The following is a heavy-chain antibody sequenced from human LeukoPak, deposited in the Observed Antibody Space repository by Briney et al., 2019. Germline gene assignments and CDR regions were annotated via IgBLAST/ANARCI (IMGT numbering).Heavy chain of an antibody. J-gene: IGHJ4*02. V-gene: IGHV3-23*01. CDR2: INGSGDRT. D-gene: IGHD1-14*01. CDR1: GFTFDDYG. Sequence: PGGSLRLSCAASGFTFDDYGMNWVRQAPGKGLEWVSSINGSGDRTYYADSVKGRFTISRDNSKNTLYLQMNSLRAEDTAVYYCAKPARTDYADYWGQGTLVTVSS. CDR3: AKPARTDYADY.